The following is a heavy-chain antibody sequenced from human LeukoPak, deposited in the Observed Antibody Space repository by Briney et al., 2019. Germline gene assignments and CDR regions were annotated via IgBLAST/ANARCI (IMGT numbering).Heavy chain of an antibody. CDR3: AREYYGSGSYNGNY. Sequence: PSENLSLTCTVSGGSISSGDYYWSWIRQPPGKGLEWIGYIYYSGSTYYNPSLKSRVTISVDTSKNQFSLKLSSVTAADTAVYYCAREYYGSGSYNGNYWGQGTLVTVSS. J-gene: IGHJ4*02. V-gene: IGHV4-30-4*01. CDR2: IYYSGST. D-gene: IGHD3-10*01. CDR1: GGSISSGDYY.